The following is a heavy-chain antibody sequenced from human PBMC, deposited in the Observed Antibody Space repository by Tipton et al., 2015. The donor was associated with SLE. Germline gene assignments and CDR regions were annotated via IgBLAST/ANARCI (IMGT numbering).Heavy chain of an antibody. Sequence: TLSLTCTVSGGSISSHYWSWIRQPPGKGLEWIGYIYYSGSTNYNPSLKSRVTTSVDTSKSQFSLKLSSVTAADTAVYYCARAWPKAYSGGLDVWGQGTTVTVSS. V-gene: IGHV4-59*11. CDR2: IYYSGST. D-gene: IGHD1-26*01. CDR3: ARAWPKAYSGGLDV. CDR1: GGSISSHY. J-gene: IGHJ6*02.